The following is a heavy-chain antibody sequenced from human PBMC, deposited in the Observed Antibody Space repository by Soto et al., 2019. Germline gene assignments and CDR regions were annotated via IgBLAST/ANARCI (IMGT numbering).Heavy chain of an antibody. J-gene: IGHJ4*02. Sequence: SVKVSCKASGGTFSSYTISWVRQAPGQGLEWMGRIIPILGIANYAQKFQGRVTITADKSTSTAYMELSSLRSEDTAVYYCARDVLHYDILSGYYHKIFDYWCQGTLVTVSS. V-gene: IGHV1-69*04. CDR1: GGTFSSYT. CDR3: ARDVLHYDILSGYYHKIFDY. CDR2: IIPILGIA. D-gene: IGHD3-9*01.